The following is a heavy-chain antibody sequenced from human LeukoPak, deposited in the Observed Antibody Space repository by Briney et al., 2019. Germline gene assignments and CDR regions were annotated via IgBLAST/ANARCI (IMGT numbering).Heavy chain of an antibody. J-gene: IGHJ4*02. CDR1: GGSIRSYY. Sequence: SETLSLTCTVSGGSIRSYYWSWIRQPAGKGLEWIGRIYTSGSTNYNPSLKSRVTMSVDTSKNQFSLKLSSVTAADTAVYYCARVSSGYSYGHFDYWGQGTLVTVSS. D-gene: IGHD5-18*01. CDR3: ARVSSGYSYGHFDY. V-gene: IGHV4-4*07. CDR2: IYTSGST.